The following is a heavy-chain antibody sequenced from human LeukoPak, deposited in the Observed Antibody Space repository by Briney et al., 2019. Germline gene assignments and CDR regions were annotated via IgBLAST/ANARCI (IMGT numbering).Heavy chain of an antibody. CDR3: AKDGAPKTWGGLPSDY. D-gene: IGHD5-12*01. V-gene: IGHV3-23*01. CDR2: ISNSGFST. Sequence: PGGSLRLSCAASGFTFSNYAMSWVRRAPGKGLECVSAISNSGFSTYYADSVKGRFTISRDNSKNTLDLQMNSLRAEDTAVYYCAKDGAPKTWGGLPSDYWGQGILVTVSS. CDR1: GFTFSNYA. J-gene: IGHJ4*02.